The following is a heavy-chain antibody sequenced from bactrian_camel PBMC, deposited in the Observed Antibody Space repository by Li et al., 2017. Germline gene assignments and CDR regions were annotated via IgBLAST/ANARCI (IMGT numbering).Heavy chain of an antibody. CDR3: ATHQYGATWYLVGYNY. J-gene: IGHJ4*01. D-gene: IGHD6*01. CDR2: IYSDDGTDT. V-gene: IGHV3-2*01. CDR1: GFTFSSYY. Sequence: HVQLVESGGGLVQPGGSLTLSCAASGFTFSSYYMSWVRQAPGKGLEWVSSIYSDDGTDTYYADSVKGRFTISRDSAKNTLYLQMDSLKTEDTGVYYCATHQYGATWYLVGYNYWGQGTQVTVS.